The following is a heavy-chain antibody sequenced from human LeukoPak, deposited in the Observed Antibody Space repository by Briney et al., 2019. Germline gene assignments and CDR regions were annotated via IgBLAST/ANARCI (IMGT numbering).Heavy chain of an antibody. Sequence: SGTLSLTCTVSGDSINSLDLWSWVRQPPGKGLEWIGEMYLSGTTHSNPSVKSRVTISIDKSKNQFFLNLSSVTAADTAVYYCAGLVGRYSSGLYYYYFDYWGQGTLVTASA. J-gene: IGHJ4*02. D-gene: IGHD3-22*01. V-gene: IGHV4-4*02. CDR3: AGLVGRYSSGLYYYYFDY. CDR2: MYLSGTT. CDR1: GDSINSLDL.